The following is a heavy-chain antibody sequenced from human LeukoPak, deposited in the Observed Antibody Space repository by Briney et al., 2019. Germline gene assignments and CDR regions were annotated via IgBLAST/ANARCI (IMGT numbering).Heavy chain of an antibody. CDR3: ARDTHYYGSGSPAFDI. Sequence: GGSLRLSCAASGFTFSDHYMDWVRQAPGKGLEWVSYISFSTSTIYYADSVKGRFTISRDNAKNALYLQMNSLRAEDTAMYYCARDTHYYGSGSPAFDIWGQGTMVTVSS. D-gene: IGHD3-10*01. CDR1: GFTFSDHY. V-gene: IGHV3-48*01. CDR2: ISFSTSTI. J-gene: IGHJ3*02.